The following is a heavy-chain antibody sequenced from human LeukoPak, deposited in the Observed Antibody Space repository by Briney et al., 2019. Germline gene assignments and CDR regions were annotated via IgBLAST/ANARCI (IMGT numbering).Heavy chain of an antibody. Sequence: GESLQISCKGSGYRFTTYWIGWVRQLPGKGLEWMGIIYPGDSDTRYSPSFQGQVTISADRFISTAYLQWRSLKASDTAIYYCARGFYGGYYYYYYMDVWGKGTTVTVSS. CDR3: ARGFYGGYYYYYYMDV. J-gene: IGHJ6*03. CDR2: IYPGDSDT. D-gene: IGHD4/OR15-4a*01. V-gene: IGHV5-51*01. CDR1: GYRFTTYW.